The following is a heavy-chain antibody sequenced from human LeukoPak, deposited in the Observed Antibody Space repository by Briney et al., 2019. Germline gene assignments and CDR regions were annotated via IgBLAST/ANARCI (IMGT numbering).Heavy chain of an antibody. CDR3: ARDPTAVRGDLYGI. CDR2: IIPILGIA. CDR1: GGTFSSYA. Sequence: ASVKVSCKASGGTFSSYAISWVRQAPGQGLEWMGRIIPILGIANYAQKFQGRVTITADKSTSTAYMELSSLRSEDTAVYYCARDPTAVRGDLYGIWGQGTMVTVSS. V-gene: IGHV1-69*04. J-gene: IGHJ3*02. D-gene: IGHD3-10*01.